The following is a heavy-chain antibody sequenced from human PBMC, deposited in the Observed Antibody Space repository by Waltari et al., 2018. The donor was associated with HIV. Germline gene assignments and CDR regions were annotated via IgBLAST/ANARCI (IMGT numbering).Heavy chain of an antibody. CDR3: ARVGMASTVTPRYYGMDV. D-gene: IGHD4-17*01. CDR1: GGSFKSTSYY. CDR2: LYYSGSGTT. J-gene: IGHJ6*02. V-gene: IGHV4-39*07. Sequence: QPQLQESGPGLVRPSETLSLTCNVSGGSFKSTSYYWGWIRQPPGKGLEWIGSLYYSGSGTTYYNPSLKSRVTISVEKSKNYLSLRLNSVTDADSAIYYCARVGMASTVTPRYYGMDVWGQGTAVTVS.